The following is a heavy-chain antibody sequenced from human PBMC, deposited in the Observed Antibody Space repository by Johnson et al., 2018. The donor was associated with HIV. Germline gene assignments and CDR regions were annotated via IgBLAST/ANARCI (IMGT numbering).Heavy chain of an antibody. V-gene: IGHV3-30-3*01. Sequence: QVQLVESGGGLVQPGRSLRLSCAASGFTFSSYAMHWVRQAPGKGLEWVAVISSDGRNKYYADSVKGRLIIPRDDSKNTLYLQMNSLKTEDTAVYYCSTDYTYPRITGTTGSAFDIWGQGTMVTVSS. D-gene: IGHD1-7*01. CDR2: ISSDGRNK. CDR1: GFTFSSYA. CDR3: STDYTYPRITGTTGSAFDI. J-gene: IGHJ3*02.